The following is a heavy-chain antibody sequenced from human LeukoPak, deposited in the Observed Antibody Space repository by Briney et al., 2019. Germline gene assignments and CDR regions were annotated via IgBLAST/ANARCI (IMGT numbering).Heavy chain of an antibody. CDR2: ISSSSSYT. Sequence: PGGSLRLSCAASGFTFSDYYMSWIRQAPGKGLEWVSYISSSSSYTNYADSVKGRFTISRDNAKNSLYLQMNSLRAEDTAVYYCARIALYDDTAFYSGYYYYYYPMDVWGQGTTVTVSS. CDR1: GFTFSDYY. J-gene: IGHJ6*02. CDR3: ARIALYDDTAFYSGYYYYYYPMDV. D-gene: IGHD3-9*01. V-gene: IGHV3-11*06.